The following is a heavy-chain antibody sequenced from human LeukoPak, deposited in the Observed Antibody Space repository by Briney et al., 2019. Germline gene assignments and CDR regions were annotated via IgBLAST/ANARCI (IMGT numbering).Heavy chain of an antibody. Sequence: GGSLRLSCAASGFTFSSYGMHWVRQVPGKGLVWVSRVNSDGSITNYADSVKGRFTISRDNAKNTLYLQMNSLRGEDTAVYFCARGRGDYAPFDYWGQGTLVTVSS. CDR1: GFTFSSYG. CDR2: VNSDGSIT. J-gene: IGHJ4*02. V-gene: IGHV3-74*01. D-gene: IGHD4-17*01. CDR3: ARGRGDYAPFDY.